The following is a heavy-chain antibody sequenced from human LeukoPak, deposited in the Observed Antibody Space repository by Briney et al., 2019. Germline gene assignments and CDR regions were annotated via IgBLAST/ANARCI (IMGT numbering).Heavy chain of an antibody. D-gene: IGHD5-18*01. CDR3: AREGDTEMAEGFDY. Sequence: GGSLRLSCAASGFTFSTYAMSWVRQAPGKGLEWVSSISGSGYSTYYADSVKGRFTISRDNAKNSLYLQMNSLRAEDTAVYYCAREGDTEMAEGFDYWGQGTLVTVSS. CDR1: GFTFSTYA. J-gene: IGHJ4*02. V-gene: IGHV3-23*01. CDR2: ISGSGYST.